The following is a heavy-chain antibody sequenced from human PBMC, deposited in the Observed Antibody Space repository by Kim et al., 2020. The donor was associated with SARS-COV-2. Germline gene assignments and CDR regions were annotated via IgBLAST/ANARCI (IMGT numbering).Heavy chain of an antibody. Sequence: ASVKVSCKVSGYTLTELAIHWVRQAPGKGLEWMGGFDPEDGETVYAQRFQGRVTMTEDTSTDTAYMDLSSLRSEDTAVYYCATTGVGLDHWGQGTQVTVSS. D-gene: IGHD3-10*01. V-gene: IGHV1-24*01. CDR2: FDPEDGET. CDR3: ATTGVGLDH. CDR1: GYTLTELA. J-gene: IGHJ4*02.